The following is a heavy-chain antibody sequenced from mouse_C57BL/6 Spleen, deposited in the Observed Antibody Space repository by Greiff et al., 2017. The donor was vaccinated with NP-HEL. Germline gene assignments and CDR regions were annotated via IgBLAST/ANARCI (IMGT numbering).Heavy chain of an antibody. CDR2: ISNGGGST. CDR3: ARHWEYYAMDY. CDR1: GFTFSDYY. D-gene: IGHD4-1*01. Sequence: EVHLVESGGGLVQPGGSLKLSCAASGFTFSDYYMYWVRQTPEKRLEWVAYISNGGGSTYYPDTVKGRFTISRDNAKNTLYLQMSRLKSEDTAMYYCARHWEYYAMDYWGQGTSVTVSS. V-gene: IGHV5-12*01. J-gene: IGHJ4*01.